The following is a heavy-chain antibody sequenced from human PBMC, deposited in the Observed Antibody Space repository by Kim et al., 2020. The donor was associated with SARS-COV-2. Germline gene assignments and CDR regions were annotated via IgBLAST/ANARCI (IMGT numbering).Heavy chain of an antibody. CDR2: IYYSGST. V-gene: IGHV4-59*13. Sequence: SETLSLTCTVSGGSISSYYWSWIRQPPGKGLEWIGYIYYSGSTNYNPSLKSRVTISVDTSKNQFSLKLSSVTAADTAVYYCARLLYYYDSSSLSYYYYGMDVWGQGTTVTVSS. J-gene: IGHJ6*02. CDR3: ARLLYYYDSSSLSYYYYGMDV. CDR1: GGSISSYY. D-gene: IGHD3-22*01.